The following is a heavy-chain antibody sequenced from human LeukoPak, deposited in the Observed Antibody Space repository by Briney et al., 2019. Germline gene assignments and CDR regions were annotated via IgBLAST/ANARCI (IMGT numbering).Heavy chain of an antibody. CDR1: GGSISSGSYY. Sequence: SETLSLTCTVSGGSISSGSYYWSWIRQPAGKGLEWIGRIYTSGSTNYNPSLKSRVTISVDTSKSQFSLKLSSVTAADTAVYYCARADYDPRDPDAFDIWGQGTMVTVSS. CDR3: ARADYDPRDPDAFDI. CDR2: IYTSGST. V-gene: IGHV4-61*02. D-gene: IGHD3-3*01. J-gene: IGHJ3*02.